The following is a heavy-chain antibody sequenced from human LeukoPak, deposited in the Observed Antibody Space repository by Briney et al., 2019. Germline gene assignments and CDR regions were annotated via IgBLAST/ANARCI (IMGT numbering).Heavy chain of an antibody. V-gene: IGHV1-69*06. J-gene: IGHJ4*02. D-gene: IGHD6-19*01. CDR2: IIPLFGTA. CDR1: RGTFSSCA. CDR3: ASSRVRFFDRIAVAVGFDY. Sequence: SVRSSCKASRGTFSSCAISAVRQAPGHGREWMGGIIPLFGTAHYAQKLQGRVTIAADKSTSTAYMELSSLSSEDTAVYYCASSRVRFFDRIAVAVGFDYWGQGTLVTVSS.